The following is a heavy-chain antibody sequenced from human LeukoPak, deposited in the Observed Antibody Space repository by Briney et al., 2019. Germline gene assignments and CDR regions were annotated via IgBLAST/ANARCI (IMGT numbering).Heavy chain of an antibody. CDR3: ARSKTVAGTIDY. J-gene: IGHJ4*02. CDR1: GFTVSSNY. D-gene: IGHD6-19*01. Sequence: GGSLRLPRAASGFTVSSNYMSWVRQAPGKGLEWVSVIYSGISTYYADSVKGRFTISRDNSKNTLYLQMNSLRVEDTAVYYCARSKTVAGTIDYWGQGTLVTVSS. CDR2: IYSGIST. V-gene: IGHV3-53*01.